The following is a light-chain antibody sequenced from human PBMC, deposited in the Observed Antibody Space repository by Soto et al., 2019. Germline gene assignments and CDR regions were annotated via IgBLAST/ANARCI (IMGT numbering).Light chain of an antibody. V-gene: IGLV2-14*01. Sequence: SVLTQPASVSGSPGQSITISCTGTSSDVGGYNYVSWYQQHPGKAPKLMIYEVSNRPSGVSNRFSGSKSGTSASLAISGLRSEDEADYYCAAWDDSLSAYVFGTGTKLTVL. CDR2: EVS. CDR3: AAWDDSLSAYV. J-gene: IGLJ1*01. CDR1: SSDVGGYNY.